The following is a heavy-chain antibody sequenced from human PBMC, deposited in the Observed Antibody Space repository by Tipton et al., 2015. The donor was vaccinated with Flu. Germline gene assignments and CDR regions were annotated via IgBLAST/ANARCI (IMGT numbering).Heavy chain of an antibody. D-gene: IGHD6-13*01. V-gene: IGHV4-31*03. J-gene: IGHJ4*02. CDR1: GASISSNGYY. Sequence: TLSLTCTVSGASISSNGYYWTWIRQHPREGLEWIGYIYNGGSPAYNSSLKSRVSISIDTSKNQFSLNMRSVTAADTAVYYCARVGWQQPSPYYWGQGTSVTVSS. CDR3: ARVGWQQPSPYY. CDR2: IYNGGSP.